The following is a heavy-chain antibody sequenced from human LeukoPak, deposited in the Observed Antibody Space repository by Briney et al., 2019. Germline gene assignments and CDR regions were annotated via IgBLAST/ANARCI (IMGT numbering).Heavy chain of an antibody. V-gene: IGHV4-59*01. D-gene: IGHD1-1*01. CDR3: ARAVQLERPPPLIDYYYMDV. J-gene: IGHJ6*03. CDR1: GGSISSYY. Sequence: SETLSLTCTVSGGSISSYYWSWIRQPPGKGVEWIGYIYYSGSTNYNPSLKSRVTISLDTSKNQFSLKLSSVTAADTAVYYCARAVQLERPPPLIDYYYMDVWGKGTTVTVSS. CDR2: IYYSGST.